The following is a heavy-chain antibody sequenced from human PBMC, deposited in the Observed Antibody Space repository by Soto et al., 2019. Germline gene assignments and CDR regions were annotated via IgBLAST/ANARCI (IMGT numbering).Heavy chain of an antibody. CDR1: GYTFTSYD. Sequence: ASVKVSCKASGYTFTSYDINWVRQATGQGLEWMGWMNPNSGNTGYAQKFQGRVTMTRNTSISTAYMELSSLRSDDTAVYYCARGGIVPAAREYYYYGMDVWGQGTTVTVSS. D-gene: IGHD2-2*01. V-gene: IGHV1-8*01. CDR3: ARGGIVPAAREYYYYGMDV. J-gene: IGHJ6*02. CDR2: MNPNSGNT.